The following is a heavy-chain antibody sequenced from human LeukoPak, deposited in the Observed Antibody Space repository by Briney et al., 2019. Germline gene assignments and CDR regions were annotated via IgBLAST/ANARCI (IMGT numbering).Heavy chain of an antibody. CDR2: INQDGSEK. Sequence: GGSLRLSCAASGFSFSTYWMSWVRQAPGKGLEWVAAINQDGSEKYYVDSVKGRFTISRDNAKNSLYLQMNSLRAEDTAVYYCAREGFDSYGTTKDAFDVWGQGTMVTVCS. CDR3: AREGFDSYGTTKDAFDV. D-gene: IGHD5-18*01. J-gene: IGHJ3*01. V-gene: IGHV3-7*05. CDR1: GFSFSTYW.